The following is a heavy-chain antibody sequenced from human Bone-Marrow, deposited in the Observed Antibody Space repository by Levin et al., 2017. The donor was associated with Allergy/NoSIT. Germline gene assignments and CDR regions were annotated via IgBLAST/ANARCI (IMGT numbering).Heavy chain of an antibody. CDR3: ARVGQLARDRVPYFDF. D-gene: IGHD1-1*01. Sequence: PGGSLRLSCVASGFTFKSYGMHWVRQAPGKGLEWVSVISYDGNNEYYADSVKGRFTISRDNSVNTLYLEMNSLRVEDTAVYYCARVGQLARDRVPYFDFWGQGALVTVSS. CDR2: ISYDGNNE. J-gene: IGHJ4*02. V-gene: IGHV3-30*03. CDR1: GFTFKSYG.